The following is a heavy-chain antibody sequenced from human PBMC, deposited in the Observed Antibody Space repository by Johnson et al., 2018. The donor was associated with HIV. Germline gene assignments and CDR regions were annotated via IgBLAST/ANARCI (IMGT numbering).Heavy chain of an antibody. D-gene: IGHD1-26*01. J-gene: IGHJ3*02. V-gene: IGHV3-30*18. Sequence: VHLVESGGGVVQPGRSLRLSCAASGFTFSTYVMHWVRQAPGKGLEWVAVISYDGSNKYYADSVKGRFTISRDNSKNTLYLQMNSLKAEETAVYYCAKDRPRVGATAPSGGMDFDIWGQGTMVTVSS. CDR2: ISYDGSNK. CDR3: AKDRPRVGATAPSGGMDFDI. CDR1: GFTFSTYV.